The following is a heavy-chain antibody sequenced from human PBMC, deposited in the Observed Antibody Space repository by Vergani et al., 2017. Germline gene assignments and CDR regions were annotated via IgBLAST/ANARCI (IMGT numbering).Heavy chain of an antibody. CDR2: IGVDGDR. CDR3: AKEFCGTGNCYGWNHLEV. CDR1: GFTFSSND. D-gene: IGHD1-1*01. V-gene: IGHV3-13*01. J-gene: IGHJ6*04. Sequence: VESGGGLVQPGGSLRLSCTVSGFTFSSNDFHWVRQTAAKGLEWVSSIGVDGDRYYSDSVKGRFTISRDNGQSYLYLDMDNLRVEDTAVYFCAKEFCGTGNCYGWNHLEVWGEGTSVTVSS.